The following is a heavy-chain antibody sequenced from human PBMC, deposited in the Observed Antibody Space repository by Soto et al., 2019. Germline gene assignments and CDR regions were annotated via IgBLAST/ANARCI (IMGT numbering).Heavy chain of an antibody. CDR1: GGSISSYY. V-gene: IGHV4-59*01. Sequence: SETLSLTCTVSGGSISSYYWSWIRQPPGKGLEWIGYIYYSGSTNYNPSLKSRVTISVDTSKNQFSLKLSSVTAADTAVYYCARASGERSGGSCYEKGVLDYWGQGTLVTVSS. CDR3: ARASGERSGGSCYEKGVLDY. D-gene: IGHD2-15*01. CDR2: IYYSGST. J-gene: IGHJ4*02.